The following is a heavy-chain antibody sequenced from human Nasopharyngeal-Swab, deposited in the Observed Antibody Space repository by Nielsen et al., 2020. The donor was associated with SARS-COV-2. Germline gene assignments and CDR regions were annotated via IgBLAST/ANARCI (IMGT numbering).Heavy chain of an antibody. Sequence: WIRQPPGKGLGWVAVIWYDGSNKYYADSVKGRFTISRDNAKNTLYLQMNSLRAEDTAVYYCARLRWYVDYWGQGTLVTVSS. V-gene: IGHV3-33*01. CDR3: ARLRWYVDY. J-gene: IGHJ4*02. CDR2: IWYDGSNK. D-gene: IGHD4-23*01.